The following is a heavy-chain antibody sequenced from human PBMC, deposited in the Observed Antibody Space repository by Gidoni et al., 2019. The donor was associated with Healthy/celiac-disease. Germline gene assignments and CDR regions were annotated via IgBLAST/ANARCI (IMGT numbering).Heavy chain of an antibody. J-gene: IGHJ4*02. V-gene: IGHV3-64D*06. CDR3: VKLHVVAATPDY. CDR2: ISSNGGST. D-gene: IGHD2-15*01. Sequence: EVRPVASGGGLVQPGGSLRLSCSASGSPFSSYAMHWVRQAAGKGLEYVSDISSNGGSTYYEDSVKGRFTISRDNSKNTLYLQMSSLRAEDTAVYYCVKLHVVAATPDYWGQGTLVTVSS. CDR1: GSPFSSYA.